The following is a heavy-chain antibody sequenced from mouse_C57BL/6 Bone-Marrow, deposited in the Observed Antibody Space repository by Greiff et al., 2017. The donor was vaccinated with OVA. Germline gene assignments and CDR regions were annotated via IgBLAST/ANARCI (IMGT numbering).Heavy chain of an antibody. D-gene: IGHD1-1*01. J-gene: IGHJ4*01. V-gene: IGHV1-39*01. CDR3: AQLITTVVEGYYAMDY. CDR1: GYSFPDYH. Sequence: EVQLQESGPELVKPGASVKISCKASGYSFPDYHMNWVKQSNGKSLEWIGVINPNYGTTSYNQKFKGKATLTVDQSSSTAYMQLNSLTSEDSAVYYCAQLITTVVEGYYAMDYWGQGTSVTVSS. CDR2: INPNYGTT.